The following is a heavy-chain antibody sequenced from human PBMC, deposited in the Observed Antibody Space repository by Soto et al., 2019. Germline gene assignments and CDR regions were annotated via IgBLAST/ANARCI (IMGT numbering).Heavy chain of an antibody. V-gene: IGHV1-8*01. J-gene: IGHJ6*02. D-gene: IGHD6-13*01. Sequence: SVKVSCKASGYTFTSYDINWVRQATGQGLEWMGWMNPNSGNTGYAQKFQGRVTMTRNTSISTAYMELSSLRSEDTAVYYCARVRRGSSWLLYYYSYGMDVWGQGTTVTV. CDR1: GYTFTSYD. CDR2: MNPNSGNT. CDR3: ARVRRGSSWLLYYYSYGMDV.